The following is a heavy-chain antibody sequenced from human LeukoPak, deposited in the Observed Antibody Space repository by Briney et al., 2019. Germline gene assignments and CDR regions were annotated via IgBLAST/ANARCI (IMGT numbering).Heavy chain of an antibody. CDR2: MNPNSGNT. Sequence: ASVKVSCKASGYTFTSYDINWVRQATGQGLEWMGWMNPNSGNTGYAQKFQGRVTMTRNTSISTAYMELSSLRSEDTAVYYCARMDRRDGYPIDYWGQGTLVTVSS. V-gene: IGHV1-8*01. D-gene: IGHD5-24*01. J-gene: IGHJ4*02. CDR1: GYTFTSYD. CDR3: ARMDRRDGYPIDY.